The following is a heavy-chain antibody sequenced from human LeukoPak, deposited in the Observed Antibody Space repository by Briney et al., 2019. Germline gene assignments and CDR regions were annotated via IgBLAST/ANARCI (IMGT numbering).Heavy chain of an antibody. CDR1: GFTFSHFA. V-gene: IGHV3-64*01. CDR2: ISSNGGST. CDR3: ARWQTGMDY. J-gene: IGHJ4*02. D-gene: IGHD3-10*01. Sequence: PGRSLRLSCEASGFTFSHFAMHWVRQAPGKGLEYVSGISSNGGSTYYANSVKGRFTISRDNSKNTLFLQMGSLRAEDMAVYYCARWQTGMDYWGQGTLVTVSS.